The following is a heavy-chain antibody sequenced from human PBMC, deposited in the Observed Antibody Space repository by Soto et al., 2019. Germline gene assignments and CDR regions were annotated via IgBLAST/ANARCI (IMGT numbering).Heavy chain of an antibody. CDR1: VDSISNYY. V-gene: IGHV4-59*08. J-gene: IGHJ4*02. D-gene: IGHD3-16*01. CDR2: IQYSGTT. CDR3: ARQGGAGKQIYFEY. Sequence: VQLQESGPGLVKPSETLSLTCTVSVDSISNYYWSWIRQSPGKVLEWIAYIQYSGTTKYNPSLTSRVTISLDTSKNQFSLQLRSVTGADTAVYYCARQGGAGKQIYFEYWGRGTLV.